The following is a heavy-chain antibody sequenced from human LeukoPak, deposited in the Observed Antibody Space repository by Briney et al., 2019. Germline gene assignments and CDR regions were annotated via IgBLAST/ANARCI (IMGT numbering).Heavy chain of an antibody. CDR1: ELTFTGYW. CDR3: ARDGHSSGSFDY. V-gene: IGHV3-7*01. Sequence: PGGSLGLSCAASELTFTGYWMNWVRQAPGKGLQWVGNIRQDGGLTHYSDSVKGRFTISRDNAKRSLYLQMNSLRPEDTAVYYCARDGHSSGSFDYWGQGTLVTVSS. J-gene: IGHJ4*02. D-gene: IGHD3-10*01. CDR2: IRQDGGLT.